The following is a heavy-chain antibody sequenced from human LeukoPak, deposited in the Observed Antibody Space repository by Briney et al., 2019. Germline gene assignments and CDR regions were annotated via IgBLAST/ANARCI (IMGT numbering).Heavy chain of an antibody. CDR2: ISSSGSTR. Sequence: PSGGSLRLSCAASGFTFSGFEMNWVRQAPGKGLEWVSYISSSGSTRYYADSVEGRFTVSRDNAKNSLYLQMNSLRAEDTAVYYCAKTPRIVGATSSFDHWGQGTLVTVSS. CDR1: GFTFSGFE. J-gene: IGHJ4*02. CDR3: AKTPRIVGATSSFDH. V-gene: IGHV3-48*03. D-gene: IGHD1-26*01.